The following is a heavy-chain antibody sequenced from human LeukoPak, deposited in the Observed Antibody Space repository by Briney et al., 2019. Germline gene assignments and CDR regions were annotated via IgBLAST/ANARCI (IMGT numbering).Heavy chain of an antibody. J-gene: IGHJ6*02. CDR1: GGSFSGYY. Sequence: SETPSLTCAVYGGSFSGYYWSWIRQPPGKGLEWIGEINHSGSTNYNPSLKSRVTISVDTSKNQFSLKLSSVTAADAAVYYCARSSGRGYYYYYGMDVWGQGTTVTVSS. D-gene: IGHD3-10*01. V-gene: IGHV4-34*01. CDR3: ARSSGRGYYYYYGMDV. CDR2: INHSGST.